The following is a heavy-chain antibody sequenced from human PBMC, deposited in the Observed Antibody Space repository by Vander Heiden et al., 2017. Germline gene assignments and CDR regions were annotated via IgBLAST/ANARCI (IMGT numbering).Heavy chain of an antibody. CDR2: SYWDDDK. J-gene: IGHJ6*02. V-gene: IGHV2-5*02. CDR1: GFSITTTGVG. D-gene: IGHD6-13*01. Sequence: QINLKESGPTLVKPTETLTLTCTLSGFSITTTGVGVGWIRQPPGKALEWLAVSYWDDDKRYSASLRSRLTITKDTYRNQVVLTVANMDPLDTGSYYCAGTKNAASAYYGMEVWGQGTTVTVSS. CDR3: AGTKNAASAYYGMEV.